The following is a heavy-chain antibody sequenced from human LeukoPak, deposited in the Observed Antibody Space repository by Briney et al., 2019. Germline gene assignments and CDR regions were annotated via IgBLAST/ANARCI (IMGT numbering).Heavy chain of an antibody. Sequence: GESLQISCKGSGYSFINFWIGWVRQMPGKGLEELGIIFPGDSDTRYSPSFQGQVTISADKSISTAYLQWTSLKSSDTAMYYCARRPRYDFGPHFDYWGQGTPVTVSS. CDR2: IFPGDSDT. CDR1: GYSFINFW. V-gene: IGHV5-51*01. CDR3: ARRPRYDFGPHFDY. J-gene: IGHJ4*02. D-gene: IGHD2/OR15-2a*01.